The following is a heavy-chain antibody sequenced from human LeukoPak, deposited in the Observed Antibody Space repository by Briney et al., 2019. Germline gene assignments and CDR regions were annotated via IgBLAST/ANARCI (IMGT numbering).Heavy chain of an antibody. D-gene: IGHD3-16*02. CDR1: GFTFSSFS. J-gene: IGHJ3*02. Sequence: GGSLRLSCAASGFTFSSFSMNWVRQAPGKGLEWVSYISDNSITIYYADSVKGRFTISRDNAKNSLFLQVNSLRAEDTAVYFCARERYDYVWGTYPQAFDIWGQGTVVTVSP. CDR2: ISDNSITI. CDR3: ARERYDYVWGTYPQAFDI. V-gene: IGHV3-48*01.